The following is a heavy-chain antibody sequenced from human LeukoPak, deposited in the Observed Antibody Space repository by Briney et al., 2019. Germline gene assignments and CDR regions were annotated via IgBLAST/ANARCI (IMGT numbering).Heavy chain of an antibody. CDR1: EYSFTSYW. CDR2: IYPGDSDT. J-gene: IGHJ4*02. D-gene: IGHD5-12*01. V-gene: IGHV5-51*01. CDR3: ARRGYSGYDTYYFDY. Sequence: GESLKISCKGSEYSFTSYWIGWVRQMPGKGLEWMGIIYPGDSDTRYSPSFQGQVTISADKSISTAYLQWSSLKASDTAMYYCARRGYSGYDTYYFDYWGQGTLVTVSS.